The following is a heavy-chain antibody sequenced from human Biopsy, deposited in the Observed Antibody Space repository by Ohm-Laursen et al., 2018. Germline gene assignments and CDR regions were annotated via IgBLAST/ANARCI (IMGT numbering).Heavy chain of an antibody. CDR3: ATKLTGYFHH. D-gene: IGHD3-9*01. V-gene: IGHV1-69*06. CDR1: GGTFSNYG. CDR2: NIPILGTG. J-gene: IGHJ1*01. Sequence: SSVKVSCKVPGGTFSNYGVNWVRQAPGQGLEWLGGNIPILGTGNYAQKFQDRASVGADTSTSTATKELRSLRSDDTSVYYCATKLTGYFHHWGQGTLVIVSS.